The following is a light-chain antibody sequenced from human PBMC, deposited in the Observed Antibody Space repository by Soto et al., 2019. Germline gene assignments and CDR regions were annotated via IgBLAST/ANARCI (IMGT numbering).Light chain of an antibody. Sequence: QSVLTQSPSASASLGASVKLTCTLTSGHSSYAIAWHQQQPEKGPRFLMKLNSDGSHTKGDGIPERFSGSSSGAERYLTISSLKSEDEADYYCQTWGTGVQVFGGGTKLTVL. CDR2: LNSDGSH. V-gene: IGLV4-69*01. CDR1: SGHSSYA. CDR3: QTWGTGVQV. J-gene: IGLJ3*02.